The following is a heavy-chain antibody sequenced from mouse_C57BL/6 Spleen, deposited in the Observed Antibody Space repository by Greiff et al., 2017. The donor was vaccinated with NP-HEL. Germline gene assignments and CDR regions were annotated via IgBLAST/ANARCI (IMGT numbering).Heavy chain of an antibody. Sequence: VQLQQSGPVLVKPGASVKMSCKASGYTFTDYYMNWVKQSHGKSLEWIGVINPYNGGTSYNQKFKGKATLTVDKSSSTAYMELNSLTSEDSAVYYCARRGAQAIFAYWGQGTLVTVSA. CDR2: INPYNGGT. CDR1: GYTFTDYY. D-gene: IGHD3-2*02. CDR3: ARRGAQAIFAY. J-gene: IGHJ3*01. V-gene: IGHV1-19*01.